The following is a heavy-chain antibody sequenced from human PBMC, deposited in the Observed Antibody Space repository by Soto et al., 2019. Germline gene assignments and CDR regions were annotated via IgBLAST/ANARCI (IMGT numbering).Heavy chain of an antibody. CDR1: GFSFSDYY. V-gene: IGHV3-11*06. J-gene: IGHJ5*02. D-gene: IGHD5-18*01. Sequence: GASVKVSCTASGFSFSDYYMRWIRQAPGRGLEWVSYISDHGTYTDYSDSVKGRFTVSRDNAKNSLFLQMNGLRVEDTAVYYCAREVRGRGYPNWFDPWGQGTLVTVSS. CDR3: AREVRGRGYPNWFDP. CDR2: ISDHGTYT.